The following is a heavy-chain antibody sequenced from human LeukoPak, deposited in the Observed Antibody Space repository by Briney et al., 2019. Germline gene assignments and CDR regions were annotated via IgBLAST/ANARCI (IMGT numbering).Heavy chain of an antibody. V-gene: IGHV4-59*01. CDR3: ARGVYIAAAQYAY. D-gene: IGHD6-13*01. CDR1: GGSIGTYS. CDR2: IYYSGTT. Sequence: SETLSLTCTVSGGSIGTYSWNWIRQPPGKGLEWIGYIYYSGTTNYNPSLKSRVTISVDTSKNQFSLKLSSVTAADTAAYYCARGVYIAAAQYAYWGQGTLVTVSS. J-gene: IGHJ4*02.